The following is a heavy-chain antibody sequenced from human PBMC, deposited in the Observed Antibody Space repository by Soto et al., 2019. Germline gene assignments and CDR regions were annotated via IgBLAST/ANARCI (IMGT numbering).Heavy chain of an antibody. V-gene: IGHV3-30*18. J-gene: IGHJ4*02. CDR2: ISYDGSNK. D-gene: IGHD3-3*02. CDR1: GFTFSRHG. Sequence: QVQLVESGGGVVQPGRSLRLSCAASGFTFSRHGMHWVRQAPGKGLEWVALISYDGSNKYYADSVKGRFTISRDNSKNTLFLKMNSLRAEDTAVYYCAKETGIQFDYWGQGTLVTVSS. CDR3: AKETGIQFDY.